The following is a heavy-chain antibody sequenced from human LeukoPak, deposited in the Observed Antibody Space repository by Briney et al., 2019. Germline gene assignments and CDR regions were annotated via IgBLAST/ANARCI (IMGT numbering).Heavy chain of an antibody. CDR1: GGSISSYY. J-gene: IGHJ4*02. D-gene: IGHD4-17*01. Sequence: PSETLSLTCTVSGGSISSYYWSWIRQPPGKGLEWIGYIYYSGSTNYNPSLKSRVTISVDTSKNQFSLKLSSVTAADTAVYYCARNYGDYGYFDCWGQGTLVTVSS. V-gene: IGHV4-59*01. CDR2: IYYSGST. CDR3: ARNYGDYGYFDC.